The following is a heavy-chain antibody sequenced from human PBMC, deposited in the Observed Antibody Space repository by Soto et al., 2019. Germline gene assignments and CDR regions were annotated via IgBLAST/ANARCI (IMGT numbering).Heavy chain of an antibody. D-gene: IGHD3-10*02. V-gene: IGHV4-59*08. CDR2: IYYTGGCP. CDR1: GGSIRPYS. CDR3: ARVTALFDWFDP. J-gene: IGHJ5*02. Sequence: PSETLSLTCTVSGGSIRPYSWCWIRQPPGKGLEWIGYIYYTGGCPNYNPSLKSRVAISVDRSKNQFSLKLTSVTAADTAVYYCARVTALFDWFDPWGQGTLVTVSS.